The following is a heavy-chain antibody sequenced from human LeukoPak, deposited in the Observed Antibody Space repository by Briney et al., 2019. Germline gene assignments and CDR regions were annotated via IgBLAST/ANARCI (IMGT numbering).Heavy chain of an antibody. Sequence: PGRSLRLSCAASGFTFNTYGMHWVRQAPGKGLEWVAVIWYDGSNKYYADSVKGRFTISRDNSKNTLYLQMNSLRAEDTAVYYCACPIVGPSTWQFDYWGQGTLVTVSS. CDR3: ACPIVGPSTWQFDY. D-gene: IGHD1-26*01. CDR2: IWYDGSNK. J-gene: IGHJ4*02. V-gene: IGHV3-33*01. CDR1: GFTFNTYG.